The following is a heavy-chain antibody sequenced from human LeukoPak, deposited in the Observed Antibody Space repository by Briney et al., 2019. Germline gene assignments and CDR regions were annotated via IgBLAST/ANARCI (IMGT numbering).Heavy chain of an antibody. CDR3: ARDEDDYGDYVSSRYWYFDL. J-gene: IGHJ2*01. CDR2: FDPEDGET. Sequence: ASVKISCKVSGYTLTELSMHWVRQAPGKGLEWMGGFDPEDGETIYAQKFQGRVTMTEDTSADTAYMELSSLRSEDTAVYYCARDEDDYGDYVSSRYWYFDLWGRGTLVTVSS. CDR1: GYTLTELS. V-gene: IGHV1-24*01. D-gene: IGHD4-17*01.